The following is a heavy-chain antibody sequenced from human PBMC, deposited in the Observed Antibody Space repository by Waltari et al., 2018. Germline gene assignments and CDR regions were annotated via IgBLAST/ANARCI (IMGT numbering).Heavy chain of an antibody. CDR2: IYYSGST. CDR3: ARYCSSTSCRPLPYYYGMDV. Sequence: QVQLQESGPGLVKPSETLSLTCTVSGGSVSRGSYYWSWIRPPPGKGLEWIGYIYYSGSTNYNPSLKSRVTISVDTSKNQFSLKLSSVTAADTAVYYCARYCSSTSCRPLPYYYGMDVWGQGTTVTVSS. D-gene: IGHD2-2*01. J-gene: IGHJ6*02. V-gene: IGHV4-61*01. CDR1: GGSVSRGSYY.